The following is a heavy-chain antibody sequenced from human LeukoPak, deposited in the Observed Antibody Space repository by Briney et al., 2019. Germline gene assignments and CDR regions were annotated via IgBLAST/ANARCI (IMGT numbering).Heavy chain of an antibody. Sequence: PGGSLRLSCAASGFTFSSYSMNWVCQAPGKGLEWVSYISSSSSTIYYADSVKGRFTISRDNAKNSLYLQMNSLRDEDTAVYYCARDRGDSSSWSAFDYWGQGTLVIVSS. D-gene: IGHD6-13*01. CDR2: ISSSSSTI. J-gene: IGHJ4*02. V-gene: IGHV3-48*02. CDR1: GFTFSSYS. CDR3: ARDRGDSSSWSAFDY.